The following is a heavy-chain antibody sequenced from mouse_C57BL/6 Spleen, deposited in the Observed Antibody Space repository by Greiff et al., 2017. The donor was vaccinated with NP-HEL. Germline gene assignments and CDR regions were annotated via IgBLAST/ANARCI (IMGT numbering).Heavy chain of an antibody. CDR1: GYSITSGYG. D-gene: IGHD1-2*01. CDR3: ARTARIKY. CDR2: ISYSGST. J-gene: IGHJ2*01. Sequence: VQLKQSGPGLVKPSQSLSLTCTVTGYSITSGYGWNWIRQFPGNKLEWMGYISYSGSTNYNPSLKSRISITRDTSKNQVVLQLNSVTTEDTAKYYCARTARIKYWGQGTTLTVSS. V-gene: IGHV3-2*02.